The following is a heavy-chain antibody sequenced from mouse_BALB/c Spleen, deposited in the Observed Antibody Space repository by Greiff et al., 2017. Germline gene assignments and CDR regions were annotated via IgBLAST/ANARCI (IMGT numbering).Heavy chain of an antibody. CDR1: GFTFSSYG. Sequence: EVMLVESGGDLVKPGGSLKLSCAASGFTFSSYGMSWVRQTPDKRLEWVATISSGGSYTYYPDSVKGRFTISRDNAKNTLYLQMSSLKSEDTAMYYCASPAYYGNYSFAYWGQGTLVTVSA. J-gene: IGHJ3*01. D-gene: IGHD2-10*01. V-gene: IGHV5-6*01. CDR3: ASPAYYGNYSFAY. CDR2: ISSGGSYT.